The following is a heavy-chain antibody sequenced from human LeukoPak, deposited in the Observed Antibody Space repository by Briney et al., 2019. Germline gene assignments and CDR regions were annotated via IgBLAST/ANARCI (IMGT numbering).Heavy chain of an antibody. J-gene: IGHJ5*02. V-gene: IGHV1-69*05. CDR1: GGTFSSYA. D-gene: IGHD6-13*01. CDR3: ARLNKGSSSWYWGYNWFDP. Sequence: ASVKVSCKASGGTFSSYAISWVRQAPGQGLEWMGGIIPIFGTANYAQKFQGRVTITTDESTSTAYMELSSLRSEDAAVYYCARLNKGSSSWYWGYNWFDPWGQGTLVTVSS. CDR2: IIPIFGTA.